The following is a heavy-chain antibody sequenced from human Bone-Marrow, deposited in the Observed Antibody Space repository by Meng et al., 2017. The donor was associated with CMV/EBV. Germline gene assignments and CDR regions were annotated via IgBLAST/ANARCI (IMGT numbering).Heavy chain of an antibody. V-gene: IGHV3-7*01. J-gene: IGHJ5*02. Sequence: GESLKISCAASGFTFSGYWMTWVRQAPGKGLEWVANIKEDGSEKYYVDSVKGRFTISRDNAKNTLYLQMNSLSAEDTAVYYCARSWGLNWFDPWGQGTLVTVSS. D-gene: IGHD7-27*01. CDR1: GFTFSGYW. CDR2: IKEDGSEK. CDR3: ARSWGLNWFDP.